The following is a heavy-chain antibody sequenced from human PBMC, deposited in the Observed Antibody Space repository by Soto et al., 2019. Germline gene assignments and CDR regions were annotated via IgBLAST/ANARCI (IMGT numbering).Heavy chain of an antibody. D-gene: IGHD6-19*01. CDR1: GFTFISSF. CDR2: INQDGGVT. J-gene: IGHJ4*02. CDR3: ARYFRGSGRYFFDY. V-gene: IGHV3-7*03. Sequence: EVQLVESGGGLVQPGGSLRLSCVASGFTFISSFMGWVRQAPGKGLEWVANINQDGGVTYCVDSVEGRFTISRDNAKDSLYLHMNSLRAEDTAVYYCARYFRGSGRYFFDYWGQGTLVTVSS.